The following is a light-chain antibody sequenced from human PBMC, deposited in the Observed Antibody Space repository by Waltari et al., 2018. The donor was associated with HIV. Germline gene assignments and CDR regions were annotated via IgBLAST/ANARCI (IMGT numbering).Light chain of an antibody. CDR3: QSYDRSLSGVI. V-gene: IGLV1-40*01. Sequence: QSVLTQPPSVSGAPGQRVTISCTGNTSNIGAGYDVHWYQQLPGTAPKLLIYVDANRPSGVPDRFSGSTSGTSASLAITGLRAEDECDYYCQSYDRSLSGVIFGGGTKLTVL. CDR1: TSNIGAGYD. CDR2: VDA. J-gene: IGLJ2*01.